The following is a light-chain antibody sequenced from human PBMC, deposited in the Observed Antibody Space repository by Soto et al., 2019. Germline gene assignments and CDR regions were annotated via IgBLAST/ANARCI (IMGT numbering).Light chain of an antibody. CDR3: QQYGSSRWT. CDR2: DAS. V-gene: IGKV3D-20*01. J-gene: IGKJ1*01. CDR1: QSVRSSY. Sequence: EIVLTQSPATLSLSPGERATLSCGASQSVRSSYLAWYQQKPGLAPRLLIYDASSRATGIPDRFSGSGSGTDFTLTISRLEPEDFAVYYSQQYGSSRWTFGQGTKVEIK.